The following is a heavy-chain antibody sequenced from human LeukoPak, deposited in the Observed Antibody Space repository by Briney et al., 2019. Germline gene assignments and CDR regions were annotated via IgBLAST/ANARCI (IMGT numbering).Heavy chain of an antibody. CDR1: GFTFNNYW. V-gene: IGHV3-7*01. CDR3: AKASIAGAIGVLDY. J-gene: IGHJ4*02. CDR2: INQDGSGK. Sequence: GGSLRLSCAAFGFTFNNYWMSWVRQAPGKGLEWVANINQDGSGKHYVDSVKGRFPISRDNAKNSLYLQMNSLRAEDTAVYFCAKASIAGAIGVLDYWGQGTLVTVSS. D-gene: IGHD1-26*01.